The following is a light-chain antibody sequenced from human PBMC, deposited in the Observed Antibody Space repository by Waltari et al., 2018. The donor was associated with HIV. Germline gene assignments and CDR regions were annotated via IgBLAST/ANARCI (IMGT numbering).Light chain of an antibody. CDR3: ATWDGSLGGVYV. Sequence: QSVLPQPPSASGTPGQRVTIPCSGTTSNVGSSFVSWYQHPPGTAPKLLSYRDNRRPAGVPDRFSGSKAGASASLAISGLRSEDEGDYYCATWDGSLGGVYVFGTGTKVTVL. CDR2: RDN. V-gene: IGLV1-47*01. J-gene: IGLJ1*01. CDR1: TSNVGSSF.